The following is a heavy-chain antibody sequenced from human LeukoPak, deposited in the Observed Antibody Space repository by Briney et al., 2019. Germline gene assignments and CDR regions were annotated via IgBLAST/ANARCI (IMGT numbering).Heavy chain of an antibody. V-gene: IGHV4-38-2*02. D-gene: IGHD3-22*01. Sequence: PSETLSLTCTVSGGSISSGYYWGWIRQPPGKGLEWIGSIYHSGSTYYNPSLKSRVTISVDTSKNQFSLKLSSVTAADTAVYYCARDSSGSPVGYWGQGTLVTVSS. J-gene: IGHJ4*02. CDR2: IYHSGST. CDR1: GGSISSGYY. CDR3: ARDSSGSPVGY.